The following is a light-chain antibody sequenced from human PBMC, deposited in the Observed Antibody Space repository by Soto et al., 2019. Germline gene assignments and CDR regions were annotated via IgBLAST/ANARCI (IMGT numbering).Light chain of an antibody. CDR3: QQYNSYPWT. V-gene: IGKV1-5*03. Sequence: DIQMTQSPSTLSASVGDRVTITCRASQSISVWLAWYQQKPGKGPNLQIYKASRLESGVPSRFSGRGSGTEYTPTISSLQPDDFATYYSQQYNSYPWTFGQGTKVEIK. J-gene: IGKJ1*01. CDR2: KAS. CDR1: QSISVW.